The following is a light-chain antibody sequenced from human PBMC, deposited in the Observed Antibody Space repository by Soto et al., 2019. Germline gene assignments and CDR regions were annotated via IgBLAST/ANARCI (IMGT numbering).Light chain of an antibody. CDR1: QDISSW. V-gene: IGKV1-12*01. Sequence: DIQMTQSPSSVSASVGDRVSITCRASQDISSWLAWYQQKPGKAPKXVIYAASSLQSEVPSRFSGSGSGTEFTLTISSLQPEDVATYYCLQHHSYPQTFGQGTKVDIK. CDR3: LQHHSYPQT. CDR2: AAS. J-gene: IGKJ1*01.